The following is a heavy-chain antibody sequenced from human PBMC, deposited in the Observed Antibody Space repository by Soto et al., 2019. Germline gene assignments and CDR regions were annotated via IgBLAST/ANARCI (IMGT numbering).Heavy chain of an antibody. Sequence: QVQLVQSGAEVKKPGSSVKVSCKASGGTFSSYAISWVRQAPGQGLEWMGGIIPIFGTANYAQKFQGRVTITADESTITADMELSSLRSEDTAVYYCARGPHGSRGSPAYYGMDVWGQGTTVTVSS. J-gene: IGHJ6*02. CDR2: IIPIFGTA. V-gene: IGHV1-69*12. CDR3: ARGPHGSRGSPAYYGMDV. D-gene: IGHD2-15*01. CDR1: GGTFSSYA.